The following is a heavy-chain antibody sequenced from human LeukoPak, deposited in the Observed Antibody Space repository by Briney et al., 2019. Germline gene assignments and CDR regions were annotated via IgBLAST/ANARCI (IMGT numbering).Heavy chain of an antibody. CDR1: GFTFSSYS. CDR3: ARGDYDILTDLDY. Sequence: GGSLRLSCAASGFTFSSYSMNWVRQAPGKGLEWVSSISSSSSYIYYADSVKGRFTISRDNAKNSLYLQMNSLRAEDTAVYYCARGDYDILTDLDYWGQGTLVTVSS. CDR2: ISSSSSYI. J-gene: IGHJ4*02. V-gene: IGHV3-21*01. D-gene: IGHD3-9*01.